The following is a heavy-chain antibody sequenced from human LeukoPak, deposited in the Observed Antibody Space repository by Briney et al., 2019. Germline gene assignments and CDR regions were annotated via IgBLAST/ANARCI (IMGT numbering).Heavy chain of an antibody. CDR2: IIPSFGTA. V-gene: IGHV1-69*13. CDR3: ARRQGELELRRDYYYGMDV. Sequence: GASVKVSCKASGGTFSSYAISWVRQAPGQGLEWMGGIIPSFGTANYAQKFQGRVTITADESTSTAYMELSSLRSEDTAVYYCARRQGELELRRDYYYGMDVWGQGTTVTVS. CDR1: GGTFSSYA. D-gene: IGHD1-7*01. J-gene: IGHJ6*02.